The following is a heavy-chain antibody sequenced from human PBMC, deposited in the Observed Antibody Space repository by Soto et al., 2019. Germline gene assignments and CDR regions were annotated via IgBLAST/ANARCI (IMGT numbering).Heavy chain of an antibody. CDR2: ISAYNGNT. Sequence: ASVKVSCKASGYTFTSYGVSWVRQAPGQGLEWMGWISAYNGNTNYAQKLQGRVTMTTDTSTSTAYMELRSLRSDDTAVYYCARVAVVAATHDAFDIWGQGTMVTVSS. J-gene: IGHJ3*02. V-gene: IGHV1-18*01. CDR3: ARVAVVAATHDAFDI. CDR1: GYTFTSYG. D-gene: IGHD2-15*01.